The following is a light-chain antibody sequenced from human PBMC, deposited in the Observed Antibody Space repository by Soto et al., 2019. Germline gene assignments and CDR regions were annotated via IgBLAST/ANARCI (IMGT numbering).Light chain of an antibody. CDR1: PSVSSN. J-gene: IGKJ1*01. CDR3: QQYNNWLP. V-gene: IGKV3-15*01. CDR2: GAS. Sequence: EIVMTQSPATLSVSPGERATLSCRASPSVSSNLAWYQQKPGQAPRLLIYGASTRATGIPARFSGSGSGTEFTLTISSLQSEDFAVYYCQQYNNWLPFGQGTKVEIK.